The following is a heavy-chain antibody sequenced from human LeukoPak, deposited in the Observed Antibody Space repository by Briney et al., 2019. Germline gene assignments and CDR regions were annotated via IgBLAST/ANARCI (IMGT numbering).Heavy chain of an antibody. V-gene: IGHV4-39*01. CDR3: ARRGAGLNWFDP. CDR2: INYSGRT. CDR1: GGPISSTSYY. D-gene: IGHD3-10*01. Sequence: PSETLSLTCTVSGGPISSTSYYWGWIRQPPGKGLEWIVSINYSGRTYYNVSLKSRVTTSIDTSKNQFSVKLTSVTAADTAVYYCARRGAGLNWFDPWGQGTLVTVSA. J-gene: IGHJ5*02.